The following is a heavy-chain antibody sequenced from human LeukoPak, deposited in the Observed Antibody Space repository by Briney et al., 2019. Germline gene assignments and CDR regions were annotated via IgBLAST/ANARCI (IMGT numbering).Heavy chain of an antibody. Sequence: GGSLRLSCAASGFIVSSNYMTWVRQAPGKGLEWVSLIYIGNTTYYADSVKGRFTISRDNSKNTLYLQMNSLRAEDTALYYCARDNPTGVGVSMDVWGKGTMVTVSS. CDR1: GFIVSSNY. J-gene: IGHJ6*03. V-gene: IGHV3-53*01. CDR2: IYIGNTT. CDR3: ARDNPTGVGVSMDV. D-gene: IGHD1-1*01.